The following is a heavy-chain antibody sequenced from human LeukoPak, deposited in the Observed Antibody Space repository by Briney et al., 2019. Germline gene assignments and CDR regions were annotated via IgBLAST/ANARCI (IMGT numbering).Heavy chain of an antibody. CDR1: GFTFSSYA. V-gene: IGHV3-23*01. J-gene: IGHJ6*02. Sequence: GGSLRLSCAASGFTFSSYAMSWVRQAPGKGLEWVSAISGSGGSTYYADSVKGRFTISRDNSKNTLYLQMNSLRAEDTAVYYCAKEGIAVAGWLSYYYYGMDVWGQGTTVTVSS. CDR2: ISGSGGST. CDR3: AKEGIAVAGWLSYYYYGMDV. D-gene: IGHD6-19*01.